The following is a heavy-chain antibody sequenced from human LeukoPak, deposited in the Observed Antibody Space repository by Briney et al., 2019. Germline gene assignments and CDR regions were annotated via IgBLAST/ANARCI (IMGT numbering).Heavy chain of an antibody. CDR3: ARGASREGY. CDR2: IYYSGTT. Sequence: SQTLSLTCTLCGGPIRSGGYYGSWTRQHPGKGLEWIGYIYYSGTTYYNPSLKSRITMSVDTSKNQFSLKLSAVTAADTAVYYCARGASREGYWGQGTLVTVSS. D-gene: IGHD1-26*01. CDR1: GGPIRSGGYY. J-gene: IGHJ4*02. V-gene: IGHV4-31*03.